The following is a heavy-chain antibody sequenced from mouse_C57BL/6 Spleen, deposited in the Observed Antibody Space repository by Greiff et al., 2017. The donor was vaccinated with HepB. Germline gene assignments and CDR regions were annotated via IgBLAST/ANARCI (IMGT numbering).Heavy chain of an antibody. J-gene: IGHJ3*01. CDR2: INPNNGGT. Sequence: VQLQQSGPELVKPGASVKISCKASGYTFTDYYMNWVKQSHGKSLEWIGDINPNNGGTSYNQKFKGKATLTVDKSSSTAYMELRSLTSEDSAVYYCAGYGNYAAYWGQGTLVTVSA. CDR1: GYTFTDYY. D-gene: IGHD2-1*01. V-gene: IGHV1-26*01. CDR3: AGYGNYAAY.